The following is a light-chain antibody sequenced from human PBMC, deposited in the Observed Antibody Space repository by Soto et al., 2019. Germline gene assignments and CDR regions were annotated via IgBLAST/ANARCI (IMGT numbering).Light chain of an antibody. CDR2: DVN. V-gene: IGLV2-14*03. CDR1: SRDIGAYNF. Sequence: QSALTQPASVSGSPGQSLTISCTGTSRDIGAYNFVSWYQQHPAKAPKLMLYDVNIRPSGVSSLFSGSKSRNTSSLTISGLQAEDEADYYCTSGTTSTTMIFGGGTKLTVL. CDR3: TSGTTSTTMI. J-gene: IGLJ2*01.